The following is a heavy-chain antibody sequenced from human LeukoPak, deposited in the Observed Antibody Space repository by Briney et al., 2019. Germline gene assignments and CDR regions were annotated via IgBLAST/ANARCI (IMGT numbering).Heavy chain of an antibody. CDR3: VCGGAFDI. CDR1: GYTFTSYD. CDR2: MNPNSGNT. V-gene: IGHV1-8*01. J-gene: IGHJ3*02. Sequence: ASVQVSCKASGYTFTSYDINWVRQATGQGLEWMGWMNPNSGNTGYAQKFQGRVTMTRDTSISTAYMELSSLRSDDTAIYYCVCGGAFDIWGQGTMVTVSS.